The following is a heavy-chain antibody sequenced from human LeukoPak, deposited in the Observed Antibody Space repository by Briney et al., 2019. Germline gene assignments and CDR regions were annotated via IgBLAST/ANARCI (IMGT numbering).Heavy chain of an antibody. CDR3: ARDPVGDWFDP. D-gene: IGHD3-16*01. CDR2: IYHSGST. Sequence: SETLSLTCAVSDYSISSGYYWGWIRQPPGKGLEWIGSIYHSGSTYYNPSLKSRVTISVDTSKNQFSLKLSSVTAADTAVYYCARDPVGDWFDPWGQGTLVTVSS. CDR1: DYSISSGYY. J-gene: IGHJ5*02. V-gene: IGHV4-38-2*02.